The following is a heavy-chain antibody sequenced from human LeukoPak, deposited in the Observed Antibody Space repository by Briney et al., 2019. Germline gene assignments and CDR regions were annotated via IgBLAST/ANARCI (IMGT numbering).Heavy chain of an antibody. V-gene: IGHV3-74*01. CDR2: INSDGSST. CDR1: GFTFSSYW. CDR3: ARVGQAGYVGYPLDY. D-gene: IGHD5-12*01. J-gene: IGHJ4*02. Sequence: GGSLRLSCAASGFTFSSYWMHWVRQAPGKGLVWVSRINSDGSSTSYADSVKGRFTISRDNAKNTLYLQMNSLRAEDTAVFYCARVGQAGYVGYPLDYRGQGTLVTVSS.